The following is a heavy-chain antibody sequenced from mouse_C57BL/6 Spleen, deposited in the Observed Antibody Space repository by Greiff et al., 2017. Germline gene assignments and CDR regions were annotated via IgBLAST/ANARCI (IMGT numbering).Heavy chain of an antibody. CDR2: ISDGGSYT. Sequence: DVHLVESGGGLVKPGGSLKLSCAASGFTFSSYAMSWVRQTPEKRLEWVATISDGGSYTYYPDNVKGRFTISRDNAKNNLYLQMSHLKSEDTAMYYCARADYYGSSPPFAYWGQGTLVTVSA. J-gene: IGHJ3*01. CDR1: GFTFSSYA. CDR3: ARADYYGSSPPFAY. D-gene: IGHD1-1*01. V-gene: IGHV5-4*01.